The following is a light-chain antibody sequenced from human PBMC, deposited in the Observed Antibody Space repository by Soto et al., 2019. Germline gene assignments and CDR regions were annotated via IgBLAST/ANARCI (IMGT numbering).Light chain of an antibody. Sequence: EIVMTQSPDTLSVSPGERATLSCRASQSISRKVGWYQHKPGQAPRLLIYGASTRATGVPPRFSGSGSGTEFTLNISSLQSEDFAVYYCQQYNIWSSITFGQGTRLEIK. CDR1: QSISRK. V-gene: IGKV3-15*01. J-gene: IGKJ5*01. CDR2: GAS. CDR3: QQYNIWSSIT.